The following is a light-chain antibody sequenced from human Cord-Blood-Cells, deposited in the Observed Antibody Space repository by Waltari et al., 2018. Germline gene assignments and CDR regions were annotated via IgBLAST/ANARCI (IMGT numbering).Light chain of an antibody. CDR2: EGS. Sequence: QSALTQPAPVSGSPGQSITISCLGTSSDVGSYNLVSCYQQHPSKAPKLMIYEGSKRPSVVSSRFSGSKSSNTASLTISRLHAEDEADYYCCSYAGSSTWVFGGGTKLTVL. V-gene: IGLV2-23*01. CDR1: SSDVGSYNL. CDR3: CSYAGSSTWV. J-gene: IGLJ3*02.